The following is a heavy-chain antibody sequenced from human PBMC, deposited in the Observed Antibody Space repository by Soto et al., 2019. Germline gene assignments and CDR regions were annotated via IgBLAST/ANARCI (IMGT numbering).Heavy chain of an antibody. CDR1: GFTFEDYA. CDR3: AKDSWAIFGVPAGEYYAMDV. D-gene: IGHD3-3*01. J-gene: IGHJ6*02. Sequence: VGSVRLSCVASGFTFEDYAMSWVRQAPGKGLEWVSAISGSGGTTYYSDSVKGRFTISRDNSRNTVYLQMNDLRVEDAAEYFCAKDSWAIFGVPAGEYYAMDVWGQGTTVTVSS. CDR2: ISGSGGTT. V-gene: IGHV3-23*01.